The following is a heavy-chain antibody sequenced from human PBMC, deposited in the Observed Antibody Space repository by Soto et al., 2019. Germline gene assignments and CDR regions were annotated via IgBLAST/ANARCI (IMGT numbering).Heavy chain of an antibody. CDR2: IDSSSSDI. CDR3: ARDRSVDVVPTIPTYYYYMDV. Sequence: EVHLAESGGGLVQPGGSLRLSCAASGLIFSSYSMNWVRQAPGKGLEWVSYIDSSSSDIHYADSVRGRFTISRDNAKKSLFLQMDSLRVEDTAVYYCARDRSVDVVPTIPTYYYYMDVWGKGTTVTVSS. J-gene: IGHJ6*03. D-gene: IGHD5-12*01. CDR1: GLIFSSYS. V-gene: IGHV3-48*01.